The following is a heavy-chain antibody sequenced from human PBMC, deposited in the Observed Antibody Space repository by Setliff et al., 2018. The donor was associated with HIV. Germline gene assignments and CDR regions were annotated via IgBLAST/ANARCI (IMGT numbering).Heavy chain of an antibody. CDR2: INPNSGGT. V-gene: IGHV1-2*06. J-gene: IGHJ3*02. Sequence: EASVKVSCKASGYTFTGYFIHWVRQAPGQGLEWMGRINPNSGGTNYAQKFQGRVTMTRDTSISTAHMELSRLRSDDTAVYYCATKVHCTNGVCLDAFDTWGQGTRGTVS. CDR3: ATKVHCTNGVCLDAFDT. CDR1: GYTFTGYF. D-gene: IGHD2-8*01.